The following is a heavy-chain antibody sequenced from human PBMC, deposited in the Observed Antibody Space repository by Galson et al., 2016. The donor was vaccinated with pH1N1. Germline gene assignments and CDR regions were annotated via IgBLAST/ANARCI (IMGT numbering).Heavy chain of an antibody. Sequence: SVKVSCKASGYTFTIYGISWVRQAPGQGLEWMGWISPYSGNTKYAQKVQGRVTMTTENSTGTSYMEPRSLTSDDTAVYFWARALVPVSSPSEAFDIWGQGTMVTVSS. V-gene: IGHV1-18*01. CDR2: ISPYSGNT. CDR1: GYTFTIYG. CDR3: ARALVPVSSPSEAFDI. D-gene: IGHD2-8*02. J-gene: IGHJ3*02.